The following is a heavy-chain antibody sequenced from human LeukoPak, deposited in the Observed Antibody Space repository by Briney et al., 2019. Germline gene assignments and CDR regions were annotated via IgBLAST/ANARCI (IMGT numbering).Heavy chain of an antibody. J-gene: IGHJ4*02. CDR2: IIPIFGTA. Sequence: ASVKVSCKASGGTFSSYAISWVRQAPGQGLEWMGGIIPIFGTANYAQKFQGRVTMTTDTSTSTAYMELRSLRSDDTAVYYCARSTAAAGTDSFDYWGQGTLVTVSS. D-gene: IGHD6-13*01. CDR1: GGTFSSYA. CDR3: ARSTAAAGTDSFDY. V-gene: IGHV1-69*05.